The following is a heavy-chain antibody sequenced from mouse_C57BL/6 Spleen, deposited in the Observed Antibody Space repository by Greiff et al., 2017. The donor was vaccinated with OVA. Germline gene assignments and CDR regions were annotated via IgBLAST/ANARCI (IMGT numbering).Heavy chain of an antibody. J-gene: IGHJ3*01. CDR1: GYTFTSYW. CDR3: AREGYDYDGGPCAY. V-gene: IGHV1-55*01. CDR2: IYPGSGST. D-gene: IGHD2-4*01. Sequence: QVQLQQSGAELVKPGASVKMSCKASGYTFTSYWITWVKQRPGQGLEWIGDIYPGSGSTNYNEKFKSKATLTVDTSSSTAYMQLSSLTSEDSAVYYCAREGYDYDGGPCAYWGQGTLVTVSA.